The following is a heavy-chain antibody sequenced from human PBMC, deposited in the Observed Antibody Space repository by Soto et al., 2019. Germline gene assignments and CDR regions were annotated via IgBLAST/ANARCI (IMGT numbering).Heavy chain of an antibody. V-gene: IGHV4-30-4*01. J-gene: IGHJ5*02. D-gene: IGHD5-12*01. CDR3: ARDPSNEIVATT. Sequence: QVQLQESGPGLVKPSQTLSLTCTVSGGSISSGDYYWGWIRQPPGKGLEWIGYIYYSGSTYYNPSLNSRVTISVDTSKNQFSLKLSSVTAADTAVYYCARDPSNEIVATTWGQGTLVTVSS. CDR1: GGSISSGDYY. CDR2: IYYSGST.